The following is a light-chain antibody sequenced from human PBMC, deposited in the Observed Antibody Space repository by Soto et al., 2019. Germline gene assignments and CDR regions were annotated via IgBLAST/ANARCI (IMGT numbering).Light chain of an antibody. CDR1: RSDIGDSNF. Sequence: QSVVTQPACVSVSPGQSVTISCTGPRSDIGDSNFISWYQHSPGKAPRLLIYEVNNRPSGVSRRFSGSKAGNTASLTISGLLDDDEADYFCASFRSGTILVFGSGTKVTVL. V-gene: IGLV2-14*01. CDR2: EVN. CDR3: ASFRSGTILV. J-gene: IGLJ1*01.